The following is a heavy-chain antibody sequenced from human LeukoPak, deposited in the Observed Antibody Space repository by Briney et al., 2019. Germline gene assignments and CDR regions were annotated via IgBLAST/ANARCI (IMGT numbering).Heavy chain of an antibody. D-gene: IGHD2-8*01. CDR2: ISGSGGST. J-gene: IGHJ4*02. V-gene: IGHV3-23*01. Sequence: GGSLRLSCAASGFTFSSYGMSWVRQAPGKGLEWVSAISGSGGSTYYADSVKGRFTISRDNSENTLYLQMNSLRAGDTAVYYCAKYATRETFFGDYWGQGTLIAVSS. CDR3: AKYATRETFFGDY. CDR1: GFTFSSYG.